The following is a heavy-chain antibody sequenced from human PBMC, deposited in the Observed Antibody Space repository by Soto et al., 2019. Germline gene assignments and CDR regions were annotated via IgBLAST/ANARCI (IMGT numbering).Heavy chain of an antibody. CDR3: ARAKYSENYRFYYYGMDV. J-gene: IGHJ6*02. V-gene: IGHV3-48*02. Sequence: EVQLLESGGGLVQPGGSLRLSCAASGFTFSTYSMNWVRRAPGKGLEWVSYISGSSNTIYYADSVKGRFTISRDNAKNSLYLQMNSLRDEDTAVYYCARAKYSENYRFYYYGMDVWGQGTTVTFSS. D-gene: IGHD1-26*01. CDR1: GFTFSTYS. CDR2: ISGSSNTI.